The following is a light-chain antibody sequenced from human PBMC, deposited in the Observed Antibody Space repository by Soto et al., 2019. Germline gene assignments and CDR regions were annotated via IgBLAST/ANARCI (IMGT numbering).Light chain of an antibody. V-gene: IGLV2-23*01. CDR2: EGS. CDR3: CSYAGSSPPYV. Sequence: SALTQPASVSGSPGQSITISCTGTSSDVGSYNLVSWYQQHPGKAPKLMIYEGSKRPSGVSNRFSGSKSGTPASLTISGLPAEDEADYYCCSYAGSSPPYVFGTRTKVTV. CDR1: SSDVGSYNL. J-gene: IGLJ1*01.